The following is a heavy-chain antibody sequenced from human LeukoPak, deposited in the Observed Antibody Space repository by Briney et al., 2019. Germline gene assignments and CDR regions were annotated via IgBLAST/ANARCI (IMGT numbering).Heavy chain of an antibody. J-gene: IGHJ1*01. CDR3: ARGGYYYDSSGSGEYFQH. CDR2: ISAYNGNT. Sequence: GASVKVSCKASGYTFTSYGISWVRQAPGQGLEWMGWISAYNGNTNYAQKLQGRVTMATDTSTSTAYMELRSLRSDDTAVYYCARGGYYYDSSGSGEYFQHWGQGTLVTVSS. D-gene: IGHD3-22*01. CDR1: GYTFTSYG. V-gene: IGHV1-18*01.